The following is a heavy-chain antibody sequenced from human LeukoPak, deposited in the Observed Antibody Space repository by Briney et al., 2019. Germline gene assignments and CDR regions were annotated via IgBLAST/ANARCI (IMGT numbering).Heavy chain of an antibody. J-gene: IGHJ6*02. V-gene: IGHV3-33*01. D-gene: IGHD2-2*01. CDR2: IWYDGSNK. CDR3: ARAVVPAAPGGMDV. Sequence: GGSLRLSWAASGXTFSSYGMHWVRQAPGKGLEWVAVIWYDGSNKYYADSVKGRFTISRDNSKNTLYLQMNSLRAEDTAVYYCARAVVPAAPGGMDVWGQGTTVTVSS. CDR1: GXTFSSYG.